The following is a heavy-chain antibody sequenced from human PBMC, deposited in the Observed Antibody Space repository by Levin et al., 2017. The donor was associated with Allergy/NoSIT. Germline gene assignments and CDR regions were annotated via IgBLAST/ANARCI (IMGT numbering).Heavy chain of an antibody. CDR3: ARVTRAVRSTGIGIFKDNYYSYYMDV. D-gene: IGHD3-3*02. Sequence: ASETLSLTCTVSDGSISNYYWSWIRQPPGKGLEWIGHISYSGSTNYNPSLKSRVTISVDMSKNQFSLKLNSVTAADTAVFYCARVTRAVRSTGIGIFKDNYYSYYMDVWGKGTTVTVSS. V-gene: IGHV4-59*01. CDR1: DGSISNYY. CDR2: ISYSGST. J-gene: IGHJ6*03.